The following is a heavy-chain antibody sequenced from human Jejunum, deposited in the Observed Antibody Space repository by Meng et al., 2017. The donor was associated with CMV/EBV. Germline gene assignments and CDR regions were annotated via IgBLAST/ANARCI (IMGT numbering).Heavy chain of an antibody. CDR1: GGSISSRSYY. D-gene: IGHD3-3*01. CDR3: ARLDFWSGYYIDY. Sequence: GGSISSRSYYWGWIRQPPGKGLEWIGSIYYSGSTYYNPSLKSRVTISVDTSKNQFSLKLSSVTAADTAVYYCARLDFWSGYYIDYWGQGTLVTVSS. CDR2: IYYSGST. V-gene: IGHV4-39*01. J-gene: IGHJ4*02.